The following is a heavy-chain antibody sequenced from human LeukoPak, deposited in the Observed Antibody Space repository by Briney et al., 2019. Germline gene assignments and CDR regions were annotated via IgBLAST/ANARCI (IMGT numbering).Heavy chain of an antibody. V-gene: IGHV4-39*01. Sequence: SETLFLTCTVSGGSISSSSYYWGWIRQPPGKGLEWIGSIYYSGSTYYNPSLKSRVTISVDTSKNQFSLKLSSVTAADTAVYYCARRPGTKYAFDIWGQGTMVTVSS. CDR1: GGSISSSSYY. CDR2: IYYSGST. CDR3: ARRPGTKYAFDI. J-gene: IGHJ3*02. D-gene: IGHD1-1*01.